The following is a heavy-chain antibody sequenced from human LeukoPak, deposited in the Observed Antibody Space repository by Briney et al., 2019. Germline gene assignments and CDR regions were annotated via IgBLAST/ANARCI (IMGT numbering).Heavy chain of an antibody. V-gene: IGHV3-30*02. Sequence: GSLRLSCVASGFTFNTHDMHWVRQAPGRGPEWVAFIHYDENYKYYADSVKGRFTISRENSKNTLYLQMNSLRAEDTAVYFCARKGEVTAPTKNAFDIWGQGTMVTVSS. D-gene: IGHD2-21*02. CDR2: IHYDENYK. CDR1: GFTFNTHD. CDR3: ARKGEVTAPTKNAFDI. J-gene: IGHJ3*02.